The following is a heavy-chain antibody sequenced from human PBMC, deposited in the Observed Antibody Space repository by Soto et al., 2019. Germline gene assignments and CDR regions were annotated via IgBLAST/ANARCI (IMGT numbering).Heavy chain of an antibody. CDR2: ISSSGSTI. CDR3: ARDCSSTSCYTPEVSYYYYGMDV. CDR1: GFTFSDYY. V-gene: IGHV3-11*04. Sequence: PGGSLRLSCAASGFTFSDYYMSWIRQAPGKGLEWVSYISSSGSTIYYADSVKGRFTISRDNAKNSLYLQMNSLRAEDTAVYYCARDCSSTSCYTPEVSYYYYGMDVWGQGTTVTVSS. D-gene: IGHD2-2*02. J-gene: IGHJ6*02.